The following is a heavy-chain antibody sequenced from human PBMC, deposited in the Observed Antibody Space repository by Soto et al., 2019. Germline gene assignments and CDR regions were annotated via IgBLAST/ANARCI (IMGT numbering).Heavy chain of an antibody. J-gene: IGHJ4*02. CDR2: IYYSGST. V-gene: IGHV4-59*01. CDR1: GGSISSYY. Sequence: SETLSLTCTVSGGSISSYYWSWIRQPPGKGLEWIGYIYYSGSTNYNPSLKSRVTISVDTSKNQFSLKLSSVTAADTAVYYCARGYSSGWLIDYWDQGTLVTVSS. CDR3: ARGYSSGWLIDY. D-gene: IGHD6-19*01.